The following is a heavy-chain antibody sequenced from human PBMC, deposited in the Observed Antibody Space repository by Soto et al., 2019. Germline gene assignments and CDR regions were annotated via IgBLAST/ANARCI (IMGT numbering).Heavy chain of an antibody. CDR1: GFTFSNSE. CDR3: ARRGYVIRWPNGYMDV. D-gene: IGHD2-15*01. Sequence: PGGCLRISCARSGFTFSNSEIQWVPPAPGKRVEYVSGISNNGAHTDYAKSVKGRFTISRDNSENTLYLQMGSLRAEDMALYYCARRGYVIRWPNGYMDVWGKGTTVTVSS. V-gene: IGHV3-64*01. CDR2: ISNNGAHT. J-gene: IGHJ6*03.